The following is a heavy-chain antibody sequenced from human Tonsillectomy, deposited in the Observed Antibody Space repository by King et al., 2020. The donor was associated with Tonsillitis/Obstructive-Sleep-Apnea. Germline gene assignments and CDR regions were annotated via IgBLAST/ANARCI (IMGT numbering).Heavy chain of an antibody. CDR3: VRGEIVVVPAANYYYYYMDV. Sequence: VQLQQWGAGLLKPSETLSLTCAVYGGSFSGYYWSWIRQPPGKGLEWIGEINHSGSTNYNPSLKSRVTISVDTSKNQFSLKLSSVTAADTAVYYCVRGEIVVVPAANYYYYYMDVWGKGTTVTVSS. D-gene: IGHD2-2*01. CDR1: GGSFSGYY. CDR2: INHSGST. J-gene: IGHJ6*03. V-gene: IGHV4-34*01.